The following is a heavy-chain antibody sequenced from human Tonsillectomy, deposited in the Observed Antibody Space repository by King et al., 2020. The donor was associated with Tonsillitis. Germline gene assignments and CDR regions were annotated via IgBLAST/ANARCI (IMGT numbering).Heavy chain of an antibody. CDR1: GFTFSSYA. D-gene: IGHD2-2*01. J-gene: IGHJ4*02. V-gene: IGHV3-23*04. CDR2: MSGSVGST. Sequence: VQLVESGGGLVQPGGSLRLSCAASGFTFSSYAMSWVRHAPGKGLEWVSGMSGSVGSTNYVDSVKGRLTVSRDNSKKTLYLQMNSLRAEDTAVYYWAKGGYCSSTSCPFDYWGQGTLVTVSS. CDR3: AKGGYCSSTSCPFDY.